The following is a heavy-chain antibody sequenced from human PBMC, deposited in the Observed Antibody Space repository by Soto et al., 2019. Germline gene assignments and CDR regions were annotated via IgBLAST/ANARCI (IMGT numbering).Heavy chain of an antibody. CDR3: ARDQSTGYYYHGMGV. Sequence: GGSLRLSCEASGSTFNVFSMNWVRQAPGKGLEWVASISPRSDFIFYGSSVEGRFTVSRDNSKRTVTLQLGSLRVEDTAVYYCARDQSTGYYYHGMGVWGQGTLVTVSS. CDR1: GSTFNVFS. D-gene: IGHD3-10*01. J-gene: IGHJ6*02. V-gene: IGHV3-21*04. CDR2: ISPRSDFI.